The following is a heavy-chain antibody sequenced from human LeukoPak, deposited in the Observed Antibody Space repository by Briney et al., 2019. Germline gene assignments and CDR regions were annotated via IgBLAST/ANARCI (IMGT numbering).Heavy chain of an antibody. D-gene: IGHD3-3*01. J-gene: IGHJ6*02. V-gene: IGHV1-46*01. Sequence: ASVKVSCKASGGTFSSYAISWVRQAPGQGLEWMGIINPSGGSTSYAQKFQGRVTMSRDTSTSTVYMELSSLRSEDTAVYYCARITIFGVDTYYGMDVWGQGTTVTVS. CDR1: GGTFSSYA. CDR2: INPSGGST. CDR3: ARITIFGVDTYYGMDV.